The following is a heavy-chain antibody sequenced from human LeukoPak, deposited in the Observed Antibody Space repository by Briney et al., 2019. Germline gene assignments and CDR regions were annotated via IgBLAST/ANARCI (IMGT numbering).Heavy chain of an antibody. J-gene: IGHJ4*02. CDR3: AADTGSRFAY. Sequence: SETLSLTCAVSGDSISSYDWSWIRQPPGKGLERIGFIHYSGSTSCNPSLKSRVTMSLDTSEKQFSLKLSSVTASDTAVYYCAADTGSRFAYWGQGTLVTVSS. CDR1: GDSISSYD. V-gene: IGHV4-59*01. CDR2: IHYSGST. D-gene: IGHD1-26*01.